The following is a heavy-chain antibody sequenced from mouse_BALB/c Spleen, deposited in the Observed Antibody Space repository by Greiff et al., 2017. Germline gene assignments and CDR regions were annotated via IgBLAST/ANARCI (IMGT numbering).Heavy chain of an antibody. CDR1: GFNIKDYH. J-gene: IGHJ2*01. Sequence: VQLQQSGAELVRPGALVKLSCKASGFNIKDYHMHWVKQRPEQGLEWIGWIDPENGNTIYDPKFQGKASITADKSSNTAYLQLSSLTSEDTAVYYCALYGYFDYWGQGTTLTVSS. D-gene: IGHD1-1*01. CDR3: ALYGYFDY. CDR2: IDPENGNT. V-gene: IGHV14-1*02.